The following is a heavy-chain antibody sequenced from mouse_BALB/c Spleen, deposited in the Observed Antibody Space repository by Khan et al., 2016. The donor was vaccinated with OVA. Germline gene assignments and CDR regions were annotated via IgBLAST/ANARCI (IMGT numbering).Heavy chain of an antibody. CDR3: ATLYSNTFAY. CDR1: GFNIKDTY. Sequence: VQLQQPGAELVKPGASVNLSCSASGFNIKDTYIHWVKQRPEQGLEWIGRIDPPNDDSKFGPKFQDKATLTADTSSNTAYLQLTSLTSEDTAVYYCATLYSNTFAYWGQGTLVSVSA. V-gene: IGHV14-3*02. CDR2: IDPPNDDS. D-gene: IGHD2-5*01. J-gene: IGHJ3*01.